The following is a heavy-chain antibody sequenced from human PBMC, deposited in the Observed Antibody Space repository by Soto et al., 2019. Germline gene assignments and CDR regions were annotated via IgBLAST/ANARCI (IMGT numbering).Heavy chain of an antibody. CDR3: ARDSGYRKYIDY. CDR2: IYYSGST. Sequence: TLSLTCTVSGGSISSGGYYWSWIRQHPGKGLEWIGYIYYSGSTYYNPSLKSRVTISVDTSKNQFSLKLSSVTAADTAVYYCARDSGYRKYIDYWGQGTLVTVPQ. V-gene: IGHV4-31*03. J-gene: IGHJ4*02. CDR1: GGSISSGGYY. D-gene: IGHD5-12*01.